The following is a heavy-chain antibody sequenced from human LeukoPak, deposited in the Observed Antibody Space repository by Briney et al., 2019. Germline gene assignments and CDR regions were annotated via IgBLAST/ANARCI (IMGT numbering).Heavy chain of an antibody. CDR1: GDSVSSNSAA. Sequence: SQTLSLTCAISGDSVSSNSAAWNWIRQSPSRGLEWLGRTYYRSNLYNDYAVSVKSRITINPDTSKNQFSLQLNSVTPEDTAVYYCARELTTRNIVVVPAAIANWFDPWGQGTLVTVSS. V-gene: IGHV6-1*01. CDR2: TYYRSNLYN. CDR3: ARELTTRNIVVVPAAIANWFDP. J-gene: IGHJ5*02. D-gene: IGHD2-2*02.